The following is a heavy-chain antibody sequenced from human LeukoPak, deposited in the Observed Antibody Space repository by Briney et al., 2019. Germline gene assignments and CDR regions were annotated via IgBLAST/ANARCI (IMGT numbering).Heavy chain of an antibody. J-gene: IGHJ4*02. V-gene: IGHV3-23*01. D-gene: IGHD5-12*01. Sequence: GGSLILSCAASGFTFSSYAMSWFRQAPGKGLEWVAAISGSGGSTYYADSVKGRFTISRENAKICLYLQMNSLRAGDTAVYYCARVSIIGAFDIWGQRTLVTVSS. CDR3: ARVSIIGAFDI. CDR1: GFTFSSYA. CDR2: ISGSGGST.